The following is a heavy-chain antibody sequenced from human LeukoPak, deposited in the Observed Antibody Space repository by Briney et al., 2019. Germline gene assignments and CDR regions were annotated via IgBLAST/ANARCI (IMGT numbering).Heavy chain of an antibody. CDR2: VSLSGLT. D-gene: IGHD2-8*01. Sequence: ETLSLTCGVSGGSITSTKWWSWVRQPPGQGLEWIGEVSLSGLTNYNPSLSRRVIMALDTSKNHLSLHLTSVTAADTAVYYCSRENGAFSPFGYWGQGYLVTVLS. V-gene: IGHV4-4*02. CDR3: SRENGAFSPFGY. CDR1: GGSITSTKW. J-gene: IGHJ4*02.